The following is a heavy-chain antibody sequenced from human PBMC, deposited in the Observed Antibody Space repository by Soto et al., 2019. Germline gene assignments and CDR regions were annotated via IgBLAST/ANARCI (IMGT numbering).Heavy chain of an antibody. CDR3: ACEKVVPAAMPRPIYYYYGMDV. CDR1: GGSISSSSYY. CDR2: IYYSGST. Sequence: QLQLQESGPGLVKPSETLSLTCTVSGGSISSSSYYWGWIRQPPGKGLEWIGSIYYSGSTYYNPSLKSRVTISVDTSKNQFSLKLSSVTAADTAVYYCACEKVVPAAMPRPIYYYYGMDVWGQGTTVTVSS. V-gene: IGHV4-39*01. D-gene: IGHD2-2*01. J-gene: IGHJ6*02.